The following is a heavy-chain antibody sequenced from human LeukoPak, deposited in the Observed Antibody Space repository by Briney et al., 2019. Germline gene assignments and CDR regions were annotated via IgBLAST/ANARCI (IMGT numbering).Heavy chain of an antibody. CDR1: GFTFSSYA. CDR2: ISYDGSNK. Sequence: GSLRLSCAASGFTFSSYAMHWVRQAPGKGLEWVAVISYDGSNKYYADSVKGRFTISRDNSKNTLYLQMNSLRAEDTAVYYCAKDRGAAAGTGYYYYYYMDVWGKGTTVTISS. D-gene: IGHD6-13*01. J-gene: IGHJ6*03. V-gene: IGHV3-30*04. CDR3: AKDRGAAAGTGYYYYYYMDV.